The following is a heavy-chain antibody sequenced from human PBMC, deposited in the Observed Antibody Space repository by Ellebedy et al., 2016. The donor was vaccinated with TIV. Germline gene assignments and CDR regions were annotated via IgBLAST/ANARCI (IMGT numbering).Heavy chain of an antibody. CDR1: GGSLSIYS. CDR3: VRRGNVAGNPVFDY. D-gene: IGHD6-19*01. V-gene: IGHV4-34*01. CDR2: IHQSGNT. J-gene: IGHJ4*02. Sequence: SETLSLXXAVYGGSLSIYSWSWIRQPPGKGLEWIGEIHQSGNTNYNPSLKNRVIKSIDTSKNQFSLKLSSVTATDSAMYYCVRRGNVAGNPVFDYWGQGTLVTVSS.